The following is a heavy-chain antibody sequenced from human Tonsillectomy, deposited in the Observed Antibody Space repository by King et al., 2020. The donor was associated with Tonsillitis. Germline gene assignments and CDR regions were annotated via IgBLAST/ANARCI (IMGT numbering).Heavy chain of an antibody. Sequence: QLQESGPGLVKPSETLSLTCTVSGDSISDYYWSWIRQPAGKGLEWIGRIYTSGSTNYNPSLKSRVTMSVDTSKNQFSLRLSSVTAADTAVYYCGRDMVRGVIQPFDYWGQGTLVTVSS. D-gene: IGHD3-10*01. J-gene: IGHJ4*02. CDR3: GRDMVRGVIQPFDY. V-gene: IGHV4-4*07. CDR2: IYTSGST. CDR1: GDSISDYY.